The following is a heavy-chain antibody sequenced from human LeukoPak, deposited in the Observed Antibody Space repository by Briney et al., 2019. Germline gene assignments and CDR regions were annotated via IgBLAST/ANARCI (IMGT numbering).Heavy chain of an antibody. Sequence: ASVKVSCKASGYTFIGYYMHWVRQAPGQGLEWMGIINPSGGSTSCAQKFQGRVTMTRDMSTSTVYMELSSLRSEDTAVYYCARAGIFGVVNLYYYYMDVWGKGTTVTVSS. CDR2: INPSGGST. CDR3: ARAGIFGVVNLYYYYMDV. D-gene: IGHD3-3*01. V-gene: IGHV1-46*01. J-gene: IGHJ6*03. CDR1: GYTFIGYY.